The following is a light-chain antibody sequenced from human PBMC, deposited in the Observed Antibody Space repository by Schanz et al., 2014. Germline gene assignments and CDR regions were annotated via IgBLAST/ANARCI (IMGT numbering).Light chain of an antibody. CDR2: GAS. Sequence: EVVMTQSPGTLSLSPGERATLSCRASQSVSSNLAWYQQKPGQAPRLLIYGASTRATGIPARFSASGSGTEFTLTISSLQSDDFATYYCQQYNNFWGFDQGTKVEIK. V-gene: IGKV3-15*01. J-gene: IGKJ1*01. CDR3: QQYNNFWG. CDR1: QSVSSN.